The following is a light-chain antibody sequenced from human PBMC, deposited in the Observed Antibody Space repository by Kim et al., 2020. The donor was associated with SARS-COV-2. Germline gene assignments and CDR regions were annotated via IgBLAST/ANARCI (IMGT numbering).Light chain of an antibody. CDR3: QQYNSWPST. CDR1: QRFSST. CDR2: GAS. V-gene: IGKV3-15*01. Sequence: EIVMTQSPATLSVSPGERATLSCRASQRFSSTLAWYQQKPGQAPRLLIYGASTWATGIPARFSGSGSGTEFTLTISSLQSEDFAVYYCQQYNSWPSTFGQGTKVDIK. J-gene: IGKJ1*01.